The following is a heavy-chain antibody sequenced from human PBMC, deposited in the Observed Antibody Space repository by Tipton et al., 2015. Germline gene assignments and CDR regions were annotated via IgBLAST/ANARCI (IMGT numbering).Heavy chain of an antibody. CDR1: GGSISSYY. CDR2: IQYSGGT. V-gene: IGHV4-59*01. J-gene: IGHJ6*02. Sequence: TLSLTCTVSGGSISSYYWSWIRQPPGKELQWIGYIQYSGGTNYNPSLESRVSMSVDTSKTQFSLEMRSVTAADTAVYYCARDLEHGMDVWGQGTTVTVSS. D-gene: IGHD5-24*01. CDR3: ARDLEHGMDV.